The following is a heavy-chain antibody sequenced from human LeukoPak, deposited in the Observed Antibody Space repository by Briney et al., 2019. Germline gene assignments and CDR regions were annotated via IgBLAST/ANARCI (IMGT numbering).Heavy chain of an antibody. V-gene: IGHV3-11*04. CDR3: AKEQYPGYFDF. CDR2: IGRDGTAI. CDR1: GFTFNDYY. J-gene: IGHJ4*02. D-gene: IGHD1-14*01. Sequence: PGGSLRLSCVASGFTFNDYYMGWIRQAPGKGLEWVSYIGRDGTAIYYADSVKGRFTISRDNSNNTLYPQLNNVRTEDTATYFCAKEQYPGYFDFWGQGSLVTVSA.